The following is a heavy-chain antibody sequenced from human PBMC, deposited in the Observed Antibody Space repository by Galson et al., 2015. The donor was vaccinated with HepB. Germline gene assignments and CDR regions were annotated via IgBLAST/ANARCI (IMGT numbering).Heavy chain of an antibody. CDR1: GHTLTDLS. CDR3: ATDSMASGDYLVDS. J-gene: IGHJ4*02. V-gene: IGHV1-24*01. D-gene: IGHD4-17*01. Sequence: SVKVSCKVSGHTLTDLSIHWVRQAPGKGLEWMGYFDPDDDETLYAQKFQGRVTLTEDTSTDTAYMELSSLKSEDTAIYYCATDSMASGDYLVDSWGQGTLVSVSS. CDR2: FDPDDDET.